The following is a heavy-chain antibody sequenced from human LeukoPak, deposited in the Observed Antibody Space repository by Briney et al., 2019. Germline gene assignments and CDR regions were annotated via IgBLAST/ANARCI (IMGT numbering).Heavy chain of an antibody. V-gene: IGHV4-34*01. CDR3: ARAGIVAHFDY. D-gene: IGHD3-22*01. Sequence: TTSETLSLTCAVYGGSFSGYYWSWVRQPPGKGLEWIGEIYHSGSTNYNPSLKSRVTISVDKSKNQFSLKLSSVTAADTAVYYCARAGIVAHFDYWGQGTLVTVSS. J-gene: IGHJ4*02. CDR2: IYHSGST. CDR1: GGSFSGYY.